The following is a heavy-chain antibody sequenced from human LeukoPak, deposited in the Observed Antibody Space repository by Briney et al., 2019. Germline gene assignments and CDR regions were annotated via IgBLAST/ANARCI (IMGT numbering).Heavy chain of an antibody. J-gene: IGHJ3*02. V-gene: IGHV3-21*01. CDR1: GFTFSSYS. Sequence: PGGSLRLAWAASGFTFSSYSMNWVRQAPGKGLEWVSSISSSSSYIYYADSVKGRFTISRDNAKNSLYLQMNSLRAEDTAVYYCARSITMVRGVISDAFDIWGQGTMVTVSS. CDR3: ARSITMVRGVISDAFDI. CDR2: ISSSSSYI. D-gene: IGHD3-10*01.